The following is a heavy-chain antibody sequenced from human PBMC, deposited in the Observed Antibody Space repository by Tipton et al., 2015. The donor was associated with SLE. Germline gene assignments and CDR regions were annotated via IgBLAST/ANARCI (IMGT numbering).Heavy chain of an antibody. CDR2: IFYSENA. CDR3: ARTLRGDGVVVGLDHYYMDV. V-gene: IGHV4-39*07. J-gene: IGHJ6*03. CDR1: GGSISSENYY. D-gene: IGHD3-3*01. Sequence: TLSLTCTVSGGSISSENYYWGWIRQPSGKGLEWIGSIFYSENAYYNPSLKSRVTISEDTSKDQFSLKLTSVTAADTAVYYCARTLRGDGVVVGLDHYYMDVWGKGTTVTVSS.